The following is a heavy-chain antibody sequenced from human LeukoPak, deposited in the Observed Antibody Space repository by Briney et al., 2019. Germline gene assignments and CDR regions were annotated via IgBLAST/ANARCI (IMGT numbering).Heavy chain of an antibody. D-gene: IGHD3-10*01. CDR2: INPNSGGT. V-gene: IGHV1-2*06. CDR3: ARDPNLYGSGSSTYNWFDP. CDR1: GYTLTAYY. J-gene: IGHJ5*02. Sequence: ASVKVSCKASGYTLTAYYIYWVRQAPGQGLEWMGRINPNSGGTDYAQNFQGRVTMTRDTSISTAYMELSRLRSDDTAVYYCARDPNLYGSGSSTYNWFDPWGQGTLVTVSS.